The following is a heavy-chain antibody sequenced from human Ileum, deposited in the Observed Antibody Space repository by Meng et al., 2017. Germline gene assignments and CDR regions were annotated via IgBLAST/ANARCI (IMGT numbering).Heavy chain of an antibody. J-gene: IGHJ2*01. Sequence: VQLQESGPGLLKPSETLSLTCAVSGGSIESNNWWTWIRQPPGQGLEWIGEVYHSGSTHYNPSLQSRVTISIDNSKNRFSLSLNSVTAADTAIYYCARADYVRYFDLWGRGTLVTVSS. CDR3: ARADYVRYFDL. V-gene: IGHV4-4*02. D-gene: IGHD3-10*02. CDR1: GGSIESNNW. CDR2: VYHSGST.